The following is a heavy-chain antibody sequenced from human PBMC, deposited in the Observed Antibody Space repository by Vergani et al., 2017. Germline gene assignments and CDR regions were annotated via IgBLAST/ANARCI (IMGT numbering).Heavy chain of an antibody. CDR2: IYTSGST. V-gene: IGHV4-61*02. D-gene: IGHD5-18*01. Sequence: QVQLQESGPGLVKPSQTLSLTCTVSGGSISSGSYYWSWIRQPAGKGLEWIGRIYTSGSTNYNPSLKSRVTISVDTSKNQFSLKLSSVTAADTAVYYCARGNVDTAMVSYYYYIDVWGKGTTVTVSS. J-gene: IGHJ6*03. CDR3: ARGNVDTAMVSYYYYIDV. CDR1: GGSISSGSYY.